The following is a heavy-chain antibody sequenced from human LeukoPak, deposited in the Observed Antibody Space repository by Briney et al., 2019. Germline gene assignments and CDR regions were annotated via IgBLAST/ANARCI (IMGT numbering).Heavy chain of an antibody. CDR1: GYTFTSYD. J-gene: IGHJ4*02. CDR2: MNPNSGNT. CDR3: ARDYYDSSGFLSPGY. D-gene: IGHD3-22*01. Sequence: ASVKVSCKASGYTFTSYDINWVRQATGQGLEWMGWMNPNSGNTGYAQKFQGRVTITRNTSISTAYMELSSLRSEDTAVYYCARDYYDSSGFLSPGYWGQGTLVTVSS. V-gene: IGHV1-8*03.